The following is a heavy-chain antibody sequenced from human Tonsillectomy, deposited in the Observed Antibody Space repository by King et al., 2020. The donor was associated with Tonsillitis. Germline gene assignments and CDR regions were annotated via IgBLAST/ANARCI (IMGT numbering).Heavy chain of an antibody. V-gene: IGHV3-48*02. J-gene: IGHJ6*02. CDR3: ARDLTRGYGARGMDV. CDR2: ISSSSSTI. D-gene: IGHD6-25*01. CDR1: GFTFSSYS. Sequence: VQLVESGGGLVQPGGSLRLSCAASGFTFSSYSMNWVRQAPGKGLEWVSYISSSSSTIYYADSVKGRFTISRDNAKNSLYLQMNRLRDEDTAVYYCARDLTRGYGARGMDVWGQGTTVTVSS.